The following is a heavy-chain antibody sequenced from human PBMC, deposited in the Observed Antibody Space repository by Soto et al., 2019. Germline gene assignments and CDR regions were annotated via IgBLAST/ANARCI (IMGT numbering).Heavy chain of an antibody. CDR3: ARDMHAGFTHYFVP. CDR2: TPYAGNT. Sequence: SETLSLTCIVSGGPITPTHWSWIRQLPEKGLEWIAYTPYAGNTNYNPSFQSRVTISIDTSKNQLSLKMTSMTAADTAVYYCARDMHAGFTHYFVPWGPGTLVTVSS. J-gene: IGHJ5*02. V-gene: IGHV4-59*01. CDR1: GGPITPTH. D-gene: IGHD1-26*01.